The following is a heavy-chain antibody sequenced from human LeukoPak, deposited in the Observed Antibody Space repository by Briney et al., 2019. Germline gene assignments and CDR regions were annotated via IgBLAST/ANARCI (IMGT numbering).Heavy chain of an antibody. Sequence: SQTLSLTCAISGDSVSSNSAAWNWIRQSPSRVLEWLGRTFYRSKWFNDYAVSVKNRITINPDTSKNQFSLQLNSVTAADTAVYYCARVQYSSSHLSYYYYNMDVWGQGTTVIVSS. CDR1: GDSVSSNSAA. D-gene: IGHD6-13*01. CDR2: TFYRSKWFN. J-gene: IGHJ6*02. V-gene: IGHV6-1*01. CDR3: ARVQYSSSHLSYYYYNMDV.